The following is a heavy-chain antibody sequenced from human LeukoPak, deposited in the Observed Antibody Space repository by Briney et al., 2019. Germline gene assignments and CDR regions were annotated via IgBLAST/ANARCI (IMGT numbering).Heavy chain of an antibody. J-gene: IGHJ4*02. D-gene: IGHD6-19*01. CDR2: INHSGST. Sequence: SETLSLTCAVYGRSFSGYYWSWIRQPPGKGLEWIGEINHSGSTKYNPSLKSRVTISVDTSKNQFSLKLSSETAADTAVYYCARGPGIAVAGTGNFDYWGQGTLVTVSS. CDR3: ARGPGIAVAGTGNFDY. CDR1: GRSFSGYY. V-gene: IGHV4-34*01.